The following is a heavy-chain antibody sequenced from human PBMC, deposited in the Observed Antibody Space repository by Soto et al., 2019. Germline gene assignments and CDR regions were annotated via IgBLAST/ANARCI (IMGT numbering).Heavy chain of an antibody. J-gene: IGHJ6*03. D-gene: IGHD3-10*01. CDR1: GFTFSSYW. V-gene: IGHV3-7*01. CDR2: IKQDGSEK. CDR3: ARAGRLNYYGSGSYYNARRYYYYMDV. Sequence: GGSLRLSCAASGFTFSSYWMSWVRQAPGKGLEWVANIKQDGSEKYYVDSVKGRFTISRDNAKNSLYLQMNSLRAEDTAVYYCARAGRLNYYGSGSYYNARRYYYYMDVWGKGTTVTVSS.